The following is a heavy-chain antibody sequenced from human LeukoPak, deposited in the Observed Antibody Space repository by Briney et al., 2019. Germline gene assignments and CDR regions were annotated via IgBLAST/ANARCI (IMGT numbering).Heavy chain of an antibody. CDR3: ARDSRVGRKSFYPSGVDSSGRLGAFDI. V-gene: IGHV1-18*01. J-gene: IGHJ3*02. D-gene: IGHD3-22*01. CDR2: ISAYNGNT. Sequence: GASVKVSCKASGYTFTSYGISWVRQAPGQGLEWMGWISAYNGNTNYAQKLQGRVTMTTDTSTSTAYMELRSLRSDDTAVYYCARDSRVGRKSFYPSGVDSSGRLGAFDIWGQGTMVTVSS. CDR1: GYTFTSYG.